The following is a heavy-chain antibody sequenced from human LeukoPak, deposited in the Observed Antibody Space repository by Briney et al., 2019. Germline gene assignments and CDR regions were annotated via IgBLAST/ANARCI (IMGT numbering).Heavy chain of an antibody. V-gene: IGHV1-2*02. Sequence: GASVKVSCKASGYTFTGYYMHWVRQAPGQGLEWMGWINPNSGGTNYAQKFQGRVTMTRDTSISTAYMELSRLRSDDTAVYYCARDQGRLRFLEWLVYFDYWGQGTLVTVSS. CDR1: GYTFTGYY. J-gene: IGHJ4*02. CDR2: INPNSGGT. D-gene: IGHD3-3*01. CDR3: ARDQGRLRFLEWLVYFDY.